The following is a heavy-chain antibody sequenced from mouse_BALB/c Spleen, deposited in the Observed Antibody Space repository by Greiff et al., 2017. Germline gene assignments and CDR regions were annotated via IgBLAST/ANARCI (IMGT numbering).Heavy chain of an antibody. CDR3: ARLGGGAMDY. CDR1: GFTFSSFG. CDR2: ISSGSSTI. V-gene: IGHV5-17*03. Sequence: EVMLVESGGGLVQPGGSRKLSCAASGFTFSSFGMHWVRQAPEKGLEWVAYISSGSSTIYYADTVKGRFTISRDNAKNTLYLQMSSLKSEDTAMFYFARLGGGAMDYWGQGTSVTVSS. J-gene: IGHJ4*01.